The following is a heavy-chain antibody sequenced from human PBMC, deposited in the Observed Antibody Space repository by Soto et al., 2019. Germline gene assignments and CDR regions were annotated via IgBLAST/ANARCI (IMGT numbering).Heavy chain of an antibody. D-gene: IGHD6-19*01. CDR3: ARVPDSSLGTMDV. CDR2: MFPGDSDT. Sequence: PGESLKISCNGSGYSFTTYWICWVRQLPWQGLEWMGVMFPGDSDTRYSPSFQGQVTMSADPSTNTAYLEWSSLKAADSAMYYCARVPDSSLGTMDVWGQGTTVTVSS. CDR1: GYSFTTYW. J-gene: IGHJ6*02. V-gene: IGHV5-51*01.